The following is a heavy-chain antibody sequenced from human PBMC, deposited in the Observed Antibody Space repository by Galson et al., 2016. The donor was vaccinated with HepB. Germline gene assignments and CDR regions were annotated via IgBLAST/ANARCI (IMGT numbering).Heavy chain of an antibody. V-gene: IGHV1-3*01. J-gene: IGHJ5*02. Sequence: SVKVSCKASGSTFTNYAMHWVRQAPGQRLEWMGWINAGKGNTKYSQKFQGRVTITRDTSASTAYMELSSLRSEDTAVYYCVRDHYDSSGYPYNWFDPWGQGTLVTVSS. CDR3: VRDHYDSSGYPYNWFDP. CDR2: INAGKGNT. D-gene: IGHD3-22*01. CDR1: GSTFTNYA.